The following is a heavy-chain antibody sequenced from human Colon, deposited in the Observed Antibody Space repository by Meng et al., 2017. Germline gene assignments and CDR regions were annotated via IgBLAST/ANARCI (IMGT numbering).Heavy chain of an antibody. Sequence: GESLKISWAASGFTFSSSLTNWVRQAPGKGLEWVDNIKQDDSEKYYVDSVKGRFTISRDNAKNSLFVQMNSLRAEDTAVYYCARIPYGDYSYFAMDVWGQGTTVTVSS. CDR2: IKQDDSEK. D-gene: IGHD4-17*01. CDR3: ARIPYGDYSYFAMDV. CDR1: GFTFSSSL. J-gene: IGHJ6*02. V-gene: IGHV3-7*01.